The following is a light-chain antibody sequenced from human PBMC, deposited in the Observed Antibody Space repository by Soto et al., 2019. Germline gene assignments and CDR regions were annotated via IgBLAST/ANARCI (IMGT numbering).Light chain of an antibody. CDR2: DAS. CDR1: QGFNSID. CDR3: QQYGTLPMT. J-gene: IGKJ5*01. Sequence: EVVLSQSPGTLSLSPGARATLPCRASQGFNSIDLAWYQQKPGQAPRLPIFDASSRATGIPVRFSGSGSGTEFTLTINSLQSEDFGVYYCQQYGTLPMTFGQGTRLAI. V-gene: IGKV3-20*01.